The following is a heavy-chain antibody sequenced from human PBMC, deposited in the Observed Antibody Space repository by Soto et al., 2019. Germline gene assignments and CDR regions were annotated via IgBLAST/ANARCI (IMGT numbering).Heavy chain of an antibody. Sequence: GGSLRLSCAASGFTFCDSVMNWVRQDPGKGLEWVAPISSGGSYIYYADSLKGRFTISRDSAENSLYLQMNSLRPEDTAVYYCARGRYELLYDSFDYWGQGALVTVS. D-gene: IGHD3-3*01. V-gene: IGHV3-21*01. CDR3: ARGRYELLYDSFDY. J-gene: IGHJ4*02. CDR2: ISSGGSYI. CDR1: GFTFCDSV.